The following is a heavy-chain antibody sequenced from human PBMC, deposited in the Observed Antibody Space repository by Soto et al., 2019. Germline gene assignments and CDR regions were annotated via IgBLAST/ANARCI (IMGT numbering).Heavy chain of an antibody. D-gene: IGHD2-15*01. J-gene: IGHJ5*02. CDR3: ARHAVVVAAYNWFDP. CDR2: IYYSGST. V-gene: IGHV4-39*01. CDR1: GGSISSSSYY. Sequence: QLQLQESGPGLVKPSETLSLTCTVSGGSISSSSYYWGWIRQPPGKGLEWIGSIYYSGSTYYNPSLKSRVPISVDTSKNQFSLKLSSVTAADTAVYYCARHAVVVAAYNWFDPWGQGTLVTVSS.